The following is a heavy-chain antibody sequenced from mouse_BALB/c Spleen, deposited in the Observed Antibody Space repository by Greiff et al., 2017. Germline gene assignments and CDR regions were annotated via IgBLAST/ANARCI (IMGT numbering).Heavy chain of an antibody. J-gene: IGHJ2*01. Sequence: EVKLMESGGGLVKPGGSLKLSCAASGFTFSSYAMSWVRQSPEKRLEWVAEISSGGSYTYYPDTVTGRFTISRDNAKNTLYLEMSSLRSEDTAMYYCAREDSSGFFDYWGQGTTLTVSS. D-gene: IGHD3-2*01. CDR2: ISSGGSYT. CDR1: GFTFSSYA. V-gene: IGHV5-9-4*01. CDR3: AREDSSGFFDY.